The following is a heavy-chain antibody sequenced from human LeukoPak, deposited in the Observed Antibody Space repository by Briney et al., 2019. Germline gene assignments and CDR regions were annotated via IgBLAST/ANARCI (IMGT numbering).Heavy chain of an antibody. J-gene: IGHJ4*02. CDR1: GFTFSDYY. Sequence: GGSLRLSCAASGFTFSDYYMSWIRQAPGKGLEWVSYISSSGSTIYYADSVKGRFTISRDNAKNSLYLQMNSLRAEDTAVYYCARVLEGYCSGGSCYSAQYFDYWGQGTLVTVSS. CDR2: ISSSGSTI. CDR3: ARVLEGYCSGGSCYSAQYFDY. V-gene: IGHV3-11*04. D-gene: IGHD2-15*01.